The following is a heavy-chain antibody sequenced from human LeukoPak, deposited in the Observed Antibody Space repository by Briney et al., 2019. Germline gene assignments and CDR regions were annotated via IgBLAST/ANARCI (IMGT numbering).Heavy chain of an antibody. CDR2: ISSSSTYI. CDR1: GFTFSTYS. V-gene: IGHV3-21*01. D-gene: IGHD6-13*01. J-gene: IGHJ4*02. Sequence: MSGGSLRLSCAASGFTFSTYSMNWVRQAPGKGLEWVSSISSSSTYIYYPDSVKGRFTISRDNAQNSLYLQMNSLRAEDTAVYYCARGRPQTSYSSSWLDYWGQGTLVTVSS. CDR3: ARGRPQTSYSSSWLDY.